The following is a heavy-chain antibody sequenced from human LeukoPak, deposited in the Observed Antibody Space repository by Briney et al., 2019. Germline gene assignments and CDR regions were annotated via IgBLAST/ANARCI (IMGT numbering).Heavy chain of an antibody. CDR3: ARARYCSGGSCYYAFDI. V-gene: IGHV3-48*03. Sequence: GGSLRLSCAASGFTFSSYEMNWVRQAPGKGLEWVSYISSSGSTIYYADSVKGRFTISRDNAKNSLYLQMNSLRAEDTAVYYCARARYCSGGSCYYAFDIWGQGTMVTVSS. D-gene: IGHD2-15*01. CDR1: GFTFSSYE. CDR2: ISSSGSTI. J-gene: IGHJ3*02.